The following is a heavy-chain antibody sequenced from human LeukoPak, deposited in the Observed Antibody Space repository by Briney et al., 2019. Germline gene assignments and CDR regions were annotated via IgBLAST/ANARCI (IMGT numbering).Heavy chain of an antibody. CDR2: IDPSDSYT. V-gene: IGHV5-10-1*01. D-gene: IGHD3-10*01. CDR1: GYSFTSYW. J-gene: IGHJ6*04. Sequence: GESLRISCKGSGYSFTSYWISWVRQMPGKGLEWMGRIDPSDSYTNYSPSFQGHVTISADKSISTAYLQWSSLKASDTAMYYCARLGYYGSARDGMDVWGKGTTVTVSS. CDR3: ARLGYYGSARDGMDV.